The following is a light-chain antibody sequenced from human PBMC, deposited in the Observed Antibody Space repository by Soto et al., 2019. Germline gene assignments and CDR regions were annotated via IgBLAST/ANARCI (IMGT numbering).Light chain of an antibody. CDR2: GAS. J-gene: IGKJ1*01. CDR3: QQYGSSPGT. V-gene: IGKV3-20*01. Sequence: EIVLTQSPGTLSLSPGERATLSCRASQSVSSNYLAWYQQKPGQAPRLLIYGASSRATGIPDRFSGSGSGTDFALTISRLEPEDFAVYNCQQYGSSPGTFGQGTKVEIK. CDR1: QSVSSNY.